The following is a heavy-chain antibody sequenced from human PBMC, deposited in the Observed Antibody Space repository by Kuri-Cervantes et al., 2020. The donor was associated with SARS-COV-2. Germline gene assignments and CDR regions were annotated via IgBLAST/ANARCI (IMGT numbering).Heavy chain of an antibody. V-gene: IGHV3-15*07. J-gene: IGHJ6*02. CDR1: GFTFSNAW. CDR3: TTGRYDSSYGIDV. Sequence: GGSLRLSCAASGFTFSNAWMNWVRQAPGKGLEWVGRIKSKTDGGTTGYAAPVKGRFTISRDDSKNTLYLQMNSLKTEDTAVYYCTTGRYDSSYGIDVWGQGTTVTVSS. CDR2: IKSKTDGGTT. D-gene: IGHD3-3*01.